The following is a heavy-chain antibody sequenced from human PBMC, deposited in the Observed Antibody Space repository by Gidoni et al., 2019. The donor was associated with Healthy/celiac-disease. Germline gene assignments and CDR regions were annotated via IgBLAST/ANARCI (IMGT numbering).Heavy chain of an antibody. CDR3: ARDNHGDYDALAAFDI. Sequence: QVHLQESGLGLVQPSQTLSLTCTVSGGSISSGAYYWSWIRQRTGKGLEWIGSTYYSGSTYYDPSIKSRVTISGDTTKNQYSLKMSSVTAADTAVYYYARDNHGDYDALAAFDIWGQGTMVTVSS. J-gene: IGHJ3*02. CDR1: GGSISSGAYY. CDR2: TYYSGST. V-gene: IGHV4-30-4*01. D-gene: IGHD4-17*01.